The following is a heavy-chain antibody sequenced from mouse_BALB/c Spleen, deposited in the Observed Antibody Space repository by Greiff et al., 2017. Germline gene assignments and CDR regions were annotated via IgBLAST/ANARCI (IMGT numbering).Heavy chain of an antibody. V-gene: IGHV2-9*02. CDR2: IWAGGST. J-gene: IGHJ4*01. CDR3: ANDWEIYYPMDY. D-gene: IGHD2-4*01. Sequence: VQLQESGPGLVAPSQSLSITCTVSGFSLTSYGVHWVRQPPGKGLEWLGVIWAGGSTNYNSALMSRLSISKDNTKSQVFLQMNRLQTDDTAMYYCANDWEIYYPMDYWGQGTSVTVSS. CDR1: GFSLTSYG.